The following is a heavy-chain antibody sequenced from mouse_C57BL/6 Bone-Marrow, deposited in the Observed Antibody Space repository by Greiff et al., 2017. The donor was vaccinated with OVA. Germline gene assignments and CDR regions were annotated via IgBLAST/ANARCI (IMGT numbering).Heavy chain of an antibody. CDR3: ARTDPYDYDAYAMDY. CDR1: GFSLSTFGMG. J-gene: IGHJ4*01. Sequence: QVTLKESGPGILQPSQTLSLTCSFSGFSLSTFGMGVGWIRQPSGKGLEWLAHIWWDDDKYYNPALKSRLTISKDTSKNQVFLKIANVDTADTATYYCARTDPYDYDAYAMDYWGQGTSVTVSS. D-gene: IGHD2-4*01. V-gene: IGHV8-8*01. CDR2: IWWDDDK.